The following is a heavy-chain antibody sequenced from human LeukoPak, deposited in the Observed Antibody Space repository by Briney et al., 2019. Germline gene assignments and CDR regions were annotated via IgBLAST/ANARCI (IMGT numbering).Heavy chain of an antibody. CDR1: GFTFSSYG. CDR2: IRYDGSNK. J-gene: IGHJ6*03. V-gene: IGHV3-30*02. CDR3: AKDQDIVVVVAATSYYCYYMDV. D-gene: IGHD2-15*01. Sequence: GGSLRLSCAASGFTFSSYGMHWVRQAPGKGLEWVAFIRYDGSNKYYADSVKGRFTISRDNSKNTLYLQMNSLRAEDTAVYYCAKDQDIVVVVAATSYYCYYMDVWGKGTTVTISS.